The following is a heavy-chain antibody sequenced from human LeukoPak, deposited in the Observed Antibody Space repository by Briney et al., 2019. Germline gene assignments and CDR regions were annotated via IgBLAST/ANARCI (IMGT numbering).Heavy chain of an antibody. D-gene: IGHD6-25*01. V-gene: IGHV5-51*01. J-gene: IGHJ4*02. Sequence: GESLKISCKGSGYSFTNNWIAWVRQMPGKGLEWMGIIYPDDSGTKYSPSFQGQVTISADKSISTAYLQWSSLKASDAAIYYCARTRTLSAPPDYWGQGTLITVS. CDR1: GYSFTNNW. CDR2: IYPDDSGT. CDR3: ARTRTLSAPPDY.